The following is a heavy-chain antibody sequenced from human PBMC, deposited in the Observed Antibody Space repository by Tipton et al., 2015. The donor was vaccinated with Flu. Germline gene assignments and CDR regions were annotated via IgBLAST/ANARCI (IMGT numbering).Heavy chain of an antibody. V-gene: IGHV3-30*02. Sequence: SGFTFSSYGMHWVRQAPGKGLEWVAIIRYDGSLIKYADSVKGRFTISRDNSKNTLYLQMNGLRVEDTAVYYCASLMGSGTYSGYAFDFWGQGTMVTVSS. J-gene: IGHJ3*01. CDR1: GFTFSSYG. CDR2: IRYDGSLI. D-gene: IGHD1-26*01. CDR3: ASLMGSGTYSGYAFDF.